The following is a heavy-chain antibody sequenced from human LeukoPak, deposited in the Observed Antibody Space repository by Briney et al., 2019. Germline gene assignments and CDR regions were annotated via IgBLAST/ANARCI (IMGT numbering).Heavy chain of an antibody. CDR3: ASDHLVGATRYYGMDV. V-gene: IGHV4-39*01. J-gene: IGHJ6*02. Sequence: SETLSLTCTVSGGSISSSSYYWGWIRQPPGKGLEWIGSIYYSGSTYYNPSLKSRVTISVDTSKNQFSLKLSSVTAADTAVYYCASDHLVGATRYYGMDVWGQGTTVTVSS. D-gene: IGHD1-26*01. CDR2: IYYSGST. CDR1: GGSISSSSYY.